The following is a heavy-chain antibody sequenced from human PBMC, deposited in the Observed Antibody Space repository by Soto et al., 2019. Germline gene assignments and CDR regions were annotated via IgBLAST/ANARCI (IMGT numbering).Heavy chain of an antibody. Sequence: GGSLRLSCAASGFTFSSYGMHWVRQAPGKGLEWVAVISYDGSNKYYADSVKGRFTISRDNSKNTLYLQMNSLRAEDTAVYYCAKDREGYYDFWSGSRYGMDVWGQGTTVTVSS. V-gene: IGHV3-30*18. CDR3: AKDREGYYDFWSGSRYGMDV. CDR1: GFTFSSYG. CDR2: ISYDGSNK. J-gene: IGHJ6*02. D-gene: IGHD3-3*01.